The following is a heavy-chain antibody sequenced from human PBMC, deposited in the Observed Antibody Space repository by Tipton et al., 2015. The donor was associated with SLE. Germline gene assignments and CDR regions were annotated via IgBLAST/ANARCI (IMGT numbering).Heavy chain of an antibody. J-gene: IGHJ4*02. CDR3: ARRCSSGWFSDL. Sequence: QLVQSGAEVKKAGETLKISCKGSGYDFPGYYIAWVRQTPGKGLEWVGMVYPRDSEVRYSPSFQGHVTVTADTSMNTAYLQWTSLKASDTAMYYCARRCSSGWFSDLWGQGTLVTVSS. D-gene: IGHD6-19*01. CDR2: VYPRDSEV. V-gene: IGHV5-51*03. CDR1: GYDFPGYY.